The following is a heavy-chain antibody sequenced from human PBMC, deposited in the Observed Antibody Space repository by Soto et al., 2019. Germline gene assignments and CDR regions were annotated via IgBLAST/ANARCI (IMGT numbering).Heavy chain of an antibody. Sequence: EVQLLESGGGLVQPGGSLRLSCAASGFTFTNYAMSWVRQAPGKGLEWVSGLSGPGDTYYADSVKGRFTISRDNSENTLFLQMSRLRAEDTAVYYCAKGMYSSSPAAAGSFDYWGQGTLVTVSS. D-gene: IGHD3-22*01. J-gene: IGHJ4*02. CDR2: LSGPGDT. CDR1: GFTFTNYA. CDR3: AKGMYSSSPAAAGSFDY. V-gene: IGHV3-23*01.